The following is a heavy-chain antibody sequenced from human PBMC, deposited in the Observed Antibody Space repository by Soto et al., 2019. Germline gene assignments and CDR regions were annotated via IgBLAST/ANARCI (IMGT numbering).Heavy chain of an antibody. CDR3: ARVIYFDSSGFSV. J-gene: IGHJ4*02. Sequence: GGSLRLSCAASGFTFSSYSMNWVRQAPGKGLEWVSSISSSSDYIYYADSLKGRFTISRDNAKNSLYLQMNSLRAEDTAVYYCARVIYFDSSGFSVWGQGTLVTVSS. CDR2: ISSSSDYI. D-gene: IGHD3-22*01. V-gene: IGHV3-21*01. CDR1: GFTFSSYS.